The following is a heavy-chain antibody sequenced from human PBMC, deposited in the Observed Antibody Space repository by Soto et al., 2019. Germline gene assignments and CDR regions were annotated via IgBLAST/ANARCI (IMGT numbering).Heavy chain of an antibody. V-gene: IGHV3-53*01. CDR2: IYASDST. J-gene: IGHJ3*01. CDR1: GFTVSSHY. Sequence: GGSLRLSCVASGFTVSSHYMTWVRQTPGKGLEWVSIIYASDSTFYADSVKGRFTISRDNSKNTVYLQLNSLRAEDTAVYYCATPVTRLIAFDLWGQGTMVTVSS. D-gene: IGHD4-17*01. CDR3: ATPVTRLIAFDL.